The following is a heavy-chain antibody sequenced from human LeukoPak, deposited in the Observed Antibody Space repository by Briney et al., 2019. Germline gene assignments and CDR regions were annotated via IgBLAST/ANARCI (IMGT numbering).Heavy chain of an antibody. D-gene: IGHD6-6*01. CDR3: ARDRLYGMDV. CDR1: GFTFSSYW. J-gene: IGHJ6*02. CDR2: INSDGSST. V-gene: IGHV3-74*01. Sequence: GGSLRLSRAASGFTFSSYWMHWVRQVPGKGLVWVSHINSDGSSTSYADSVKGRFTISRDNAKNTLYLQMNSLRAEDTAVYYCARDRLYGMDVWGQGTTVTVSS.